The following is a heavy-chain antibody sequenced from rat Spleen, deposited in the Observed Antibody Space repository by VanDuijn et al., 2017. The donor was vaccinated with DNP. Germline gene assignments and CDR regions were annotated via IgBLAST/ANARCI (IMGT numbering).Heavy chain of an antibody. J-gene: IGHJ3*01. Sequence: QVQLKESGPGLVQPSQTLSLACTVSGFSLTSHHVHWVRQPSGKGLEWMGIIGTGGTTEYNPVLKSRLSISRDTSKSQVFLKMNSLQTGDAATYYCARDLLRWRRGFAHWGQGTLVTVSS. CDR3: ARDLLRWRRGFAH. D-gene: IGHD1-11*01. CDR2: IGTGGTT. V-gene: IGHV2-30*01. CDR1: GFSLTSHH.